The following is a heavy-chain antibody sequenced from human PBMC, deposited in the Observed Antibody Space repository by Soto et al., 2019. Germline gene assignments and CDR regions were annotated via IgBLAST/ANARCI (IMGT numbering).Heavy chain of an antibody. CDR3: ARDDFVVRGVYYYYGMDV. Sequence: QAQLVQSGAEVKKPGASVKVSCKASGYTFSSYGITWVRQAPGQGLEWMAWISGYNENTNYAQNLQGRVTMTTDTSTNTAYMELRSLRSGDTAVYYCARDDFVVRGVYYYYGMDVWGQGTTVTVSS. V-gene: IGHV1-18*01. D-gene: IGHD3-10*01. CDR1: GYTFSSYG. J-gene: IGHJ6*02. CDR2: ISGYNENT.